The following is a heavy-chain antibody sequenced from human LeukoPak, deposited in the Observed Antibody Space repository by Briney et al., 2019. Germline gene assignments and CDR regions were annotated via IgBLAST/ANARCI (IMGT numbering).Heavy chain of an antibody. V-gene: IGHV3-74*01. D-gene: IGHD7-27*01. CDR3: ARNNWGIDD. J-gene: IGHJ4*02. Sequence: PGGSLRLSCAASGFKFSNHWMHWVRQSPGKGLVWVARINNDGSDTSHADSVEGRFTISRDNAESTLYLQMNSLRVEDTAMYFCARNNWGIDDWGQGTLVTVSS. CDR2: INNDGSDT. CDR1: GFKFSNHW.